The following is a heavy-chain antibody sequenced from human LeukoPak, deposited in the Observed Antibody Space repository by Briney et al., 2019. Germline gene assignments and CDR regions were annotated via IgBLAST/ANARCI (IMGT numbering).Heavy chain of an antibody. J-gene: IGHJ4*02. CDR2: ISGSGGST. CDR1: GFTFSSYA. Sequence: GGSLRLSCAASGFTFSSYAMSWVRQAPGKGLEWVSAISGSGGSTYYADSVKGRFTIPRDNSKNTLYLQMNSLRAEDTAVYHCAKDLTMVRGVLDYWGQGTLVTVSS. D-gene: IGHD3-10*01. CDR3: AKDLTMVRGVLDY. V-gene: IGHV3-23*01.